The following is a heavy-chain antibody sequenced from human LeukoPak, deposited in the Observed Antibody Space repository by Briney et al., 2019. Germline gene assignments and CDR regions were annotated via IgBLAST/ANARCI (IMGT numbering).Heavy chain of an antibody. Sequence: PSETLSLTCTVSGGSISDYYWSWIRQPPGKGLEWIGYIYYSGSTNYNPSLRSRVTISVDTSKNQFSLELSSVTAADTAVYYCARDLRYDSSGWAFDFWGQGTLVTVSS. V-gene: IGHV4-59*01. CDR1: GGSISDYY. CDR2: IYYSGST. CDR3: ARDLRYDSSGWAFDF. J-gene: IGHJ4*02. D-gene: IGHD3-22*01.